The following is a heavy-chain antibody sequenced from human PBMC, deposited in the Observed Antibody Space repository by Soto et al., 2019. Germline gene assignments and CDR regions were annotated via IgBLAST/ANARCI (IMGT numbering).Heavy chain of an antibody. CDR2: IYYSGST. J-gene: IGHJ5*02. CDR3: VRDNGATLFEYSSSSGWFDP. D-gene: IGHD6-6*01. CDR1: GGSISSGDYY. V-gene: IGHV4-30-4*01. Sequence: QVQLQESGPGLVKPSQTLSLTCTVSGGSISSGDYYWSWIRQPPGKGLEWIGYIYYSGSTYYNPSLKSRVTISVDPSKNQFSLKLSSVTAADTAVYYCVRDNGATLFEYSSSSGWFDPWGQGTLVTVSS.